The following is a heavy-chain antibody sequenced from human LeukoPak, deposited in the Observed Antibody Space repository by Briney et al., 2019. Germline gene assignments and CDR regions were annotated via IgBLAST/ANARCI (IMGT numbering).Heavy chain of an antibody. CDR2: ISNTGTT. J-gene: IGHJ1*01. CDR1: GGSIRSGINY. CDR3: AREGGSGIRLYP. V-gene: IGHV4-61*01. D-gene: IGHD3-10*01. Sequence: SETLSLTCTVSGGSIRSGINYWTWLRQPPGTGLEWIGFISNTGTTNYNPSLKSRVTMSVVTSKNQFSLKLISVTAADTAVYHCAREGGSGIRLYPWGQGSLVTVSS.